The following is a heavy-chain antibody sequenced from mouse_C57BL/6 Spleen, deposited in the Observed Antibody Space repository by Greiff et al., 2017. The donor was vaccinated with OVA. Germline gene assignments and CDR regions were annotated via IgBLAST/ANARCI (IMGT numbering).Heavy chain of an antibody. CDR2: IYPRDGST. J-gene: IGHJ1*03. Sequence: QVQLKQSGPELVKPGASVKLSCKASGYTFTSYDINWVKQRPGQGLEWIGWIYPRDGSTKYNEKFKGKATLTVDTSSSTAYMELHSLTSEDSAVYFCARSPTTVVATDWYFDVWGTGTTVTVSS. V-gene: IGHV1-85*01. CDR3: ARSPTTVVATDWYFDV. D-gene: IGHD1-1*01. CDR1: GYTFTSYD.